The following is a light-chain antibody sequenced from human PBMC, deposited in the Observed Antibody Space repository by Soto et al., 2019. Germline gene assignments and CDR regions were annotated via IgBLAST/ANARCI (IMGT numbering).Light chain of an antibody. CDR2: AAS. CDR1: QSISSY. CDR3: QQSYSTPLT. V-gene: IGKV1-39*01. Sequence: DIQMTQSPSSLSVSVGARVPITCRASQSISSYLNWYQQKPGKAPKLLIYAASSLQSGVPSRFSGSGSGTDFTLTISSLQPEDFATYYCQQSYSTPLTFGGGTKVDIK. J-gene: IGKJ4*01.